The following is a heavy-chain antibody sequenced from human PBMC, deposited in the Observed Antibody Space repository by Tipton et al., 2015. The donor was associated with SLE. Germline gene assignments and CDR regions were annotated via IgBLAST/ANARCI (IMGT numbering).Heavy chain of an antibody. CDR3: ASWRRENYFDY. J-gene: IGHJ4*02. CDR1: GGSISSYY. V-gene: IGHV4-59*01. CDR2: IYYSGST. Sequence: TLSLTCTVSGGSISSYYWSWIRQPPGKGLEWIGYIYYSGSTNYNPSLKSRVTISVDTSKNQFSLKLSSVNAADTAVYYCASWRRENYFDYWGQGTLVTVSS.